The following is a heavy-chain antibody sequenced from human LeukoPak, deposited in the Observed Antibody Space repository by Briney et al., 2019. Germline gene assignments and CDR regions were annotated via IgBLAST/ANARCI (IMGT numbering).Heavy chain of an antibody. CDR2: ISSSSSYI. D-gene: IGHD3-10*01. V-gene: IGHV3-21*01. CDR1: GFTFSSYS. CDR3: ARDSGYCSGSYPFDY. J-gene: IGHJ4*02. Sequence: PGGSLRLSCAASGFTFSSYSMNWVRQAPGEGLEWVSSISSSSSYIYYADSVKGRFTISRDNAKNSLYLQMNSLRAEDTAVYYCARDSGYCSGSYPFDYWGQGTLVTVSS.